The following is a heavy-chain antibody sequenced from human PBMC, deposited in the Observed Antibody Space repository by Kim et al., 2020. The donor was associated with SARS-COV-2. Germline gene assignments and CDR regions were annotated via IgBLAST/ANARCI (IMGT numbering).Heavy chain of an antibody. J-gene: IGHJ4*02. V-gene: IGHV3-23*01. D-gene: IGHD6-19*01. CDR3: ATAEQWLVLVDY. Sequence: YYADSVKGRFTISRDNSKNTLYLQMNSLRAEDTAVYYCATAEQWLVLVDYWGQGTLVTVSS.